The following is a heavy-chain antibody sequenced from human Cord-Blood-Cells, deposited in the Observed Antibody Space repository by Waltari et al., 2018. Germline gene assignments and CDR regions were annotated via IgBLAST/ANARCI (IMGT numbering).Heavy chain of an antibody. Sequence: QVQLQQWGAGLLKPSETLSLTCAVYGGSFSGYYWRWIRQPPGKGLEWIGEINHSGSTNYNPSLKSRVTISVDTSKNQFSLKLSSVTAADTAVYYCASNPSIAARPIDYWGQGTLVTVSS. CDR3: ASNPSIAARPIDY. V-gene: IGHV4-34*01. D-gene: IGHD6-6*01. J-gene: IGHJ4*02. CDR1: GGSFSGYY. CDR2: INHSGST.